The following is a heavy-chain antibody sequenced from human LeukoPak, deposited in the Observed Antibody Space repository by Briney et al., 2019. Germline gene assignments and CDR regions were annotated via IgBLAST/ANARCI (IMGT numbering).Heavy chain of an antibody. CDR2: ISSSSSYF. CDR3: ARVNSSNWHFDF. Sequence: GGSLRLSWAASGFTFSTYSFTWVRQAPGKGLEWVSSISSSSSYFYYADSVKGRFSISRDNAKNSLYLQMNSLRAEDTAIYYCARVNSSNWHFDFWGKGTLVTVSS. J-gene: IGHJ4*02. CDR1: GFTFSTYS. V-gene: IGHV3-21*01. D-gene: IGHD6-13*01.